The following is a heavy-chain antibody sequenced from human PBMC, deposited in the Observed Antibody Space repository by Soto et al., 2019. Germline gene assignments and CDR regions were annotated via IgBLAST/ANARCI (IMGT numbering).Heavy chain of an antibody. CDR3: AITSMAAAGKDYNCFAP. D-gene: IGHD6-13*01. J-gene: IGHJ5*02. Sequence: GESLKISCKGSGYSFTNYWIGWVRQMPGKGLEWMGIIYPGDSDTRYSPSFQGQVTISADKSISTAYLQWSSLKASDTAMYYCAITSMAAAGKDYNCFAPGGQGPRVTFSS. CDR1: GYSFTNYW. V-gene: IGHV5-51*01. CDR2: IYPGDSDT.